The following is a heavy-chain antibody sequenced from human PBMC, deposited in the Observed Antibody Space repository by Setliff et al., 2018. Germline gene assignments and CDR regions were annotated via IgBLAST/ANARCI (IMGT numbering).Heavy chain of an antibody. CDR3: AKGGPYYHYYMDV. CDR1: GFTFSNHG. J-gene: IGHJ6*03. Sequence: PGGSLRLSCVASGFTFSNHGMLWVRQAPGKGLEWVALIWYDGDNKKYADSVRGRFAVSRDNSRNTLYLEMNSLRPEDTAMYYCAKGGPYYHYYMDVWGKGTMVTV. V-gene: IGHV3-30*02. CDR2: IWYDGDNK.